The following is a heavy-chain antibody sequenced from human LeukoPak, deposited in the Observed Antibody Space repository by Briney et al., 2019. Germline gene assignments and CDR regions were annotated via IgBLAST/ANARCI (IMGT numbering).Heavy chain of an antibody. V-gene: IGHV1-69*13. Sequence: ASVKVSCKASGGTFSSYAISWVRQAPGQGLEWMGGIIPIFGTANYAQKFQGRVTITADESTSTAYMELSSLRSEDTAVYYCARGRSIAVAAPFSWGQGTLVTVSS. CDR1: GGTFSSYA. CDR3: ARGRSIAVAAPFS. D-gene: IGHD6-19*01. CDR2: IIPIFGTA. J-gene: IGHJ5*02.